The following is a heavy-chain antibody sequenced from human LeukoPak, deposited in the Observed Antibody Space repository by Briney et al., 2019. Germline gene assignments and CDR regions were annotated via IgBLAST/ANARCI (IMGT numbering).Heavy chain of an antibody. CDR1: GFTFDIYG. Sequence: PGGSLRLSCAASGFTFDIYGMNWIRQAPGKGLEWVSHISSRSSPKYYADSVRGRFTISRDNAKKSLYLQMNSLRVEDTAVYYCARGDDGAYWGQGTLVTVSS. V-gene: IGHV3-48*04. J-gene: IGHJ4*02. CDR2: ISSRSSPK. D-gene: IGHD3-16*01. CDR3: ARGDDGAY.